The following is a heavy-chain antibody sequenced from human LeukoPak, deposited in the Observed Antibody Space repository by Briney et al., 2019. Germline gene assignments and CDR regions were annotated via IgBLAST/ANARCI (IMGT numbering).Heavy chain of an antibody. D-gene: IGHD6-25*01. J-gene: IGHJ5*02. Sequence: GASVKVSCKASGYTFTSYDINWVRQATGQGLEWMGWVNPNSGNTGYAQKFQGRVTITRNTSISTAYMELSSLRSEDTAVYYCARGLPARYNWFDPWGQGTLVTVSS. V-gene: IGHV1-8*03. CDR2: VNPNSGNT. CDR3: ARGLPARYNWFDP. CDR1: GYTFTSYD.